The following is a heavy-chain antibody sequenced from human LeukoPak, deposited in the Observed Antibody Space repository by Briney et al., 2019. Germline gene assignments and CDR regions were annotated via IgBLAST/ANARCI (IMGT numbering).Heavy chain of an antibody. CDR1: GFTFSSYW. CDR3: ARVSWLLPFDAFDI. CDR2: IKQDGSEK. D-gene: IGHD3-22*01. Sequence: GGSLRLSCAASGFTFSSYWMSWVRQAPGKGLEWVANIKQDGSEKYYVDSVKGRFTISRDNAKNSLYLQMNSLRAEDTAVYYCARVSWLLPFDAFDIWGQGTMVTVSS. V-gene: IGHV3-7*01. J-gene: IGHJ3*02.